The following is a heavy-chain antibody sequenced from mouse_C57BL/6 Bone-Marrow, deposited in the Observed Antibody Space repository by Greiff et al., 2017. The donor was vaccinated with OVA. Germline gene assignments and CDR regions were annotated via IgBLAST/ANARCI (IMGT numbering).Heavy chain of an antibody. Sequence: VKLVESGPGLVQPSQSLSITCTVSGFSLTSYGVHWVRQSPGKGLEWLGVIWSGGSTDYNAAFISRLSISKDNSKSQVFCKMNSLQADDTAIYYCARNYALYDYEAWFAYWGQGTLVTVSA. V-gene: IGHV2-2*01. J-gene: IGHJ3*01. CDR1: GFSLTSYG. D-gene: IGHD2-4*01. CDR3: ARNYALYDYEAWFAY. CDR2: IWSGGST.